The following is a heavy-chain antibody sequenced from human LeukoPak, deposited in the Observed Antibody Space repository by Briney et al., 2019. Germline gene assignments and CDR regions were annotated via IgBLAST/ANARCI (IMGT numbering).Heavy chain of an antibody. CDR3: AKENRYCSSTRCYQGLYDC. CDR1: GFTFSSYG. J-gene: IGHJ4*02. Sequence: GGSLRLSCAASGFTFSSYGMHWVRQAPGKGLEWVAVISYDGSNKYYADSVKGRFTISRDNSKNTLYLQMNSLRAEDTAVYYCAKENRYCSSTRCYQGLYDCWGQGTLVTVSS. CDR2: ISYDGSNK. V-gene: IGHV3-30*18. D-gene: IGHD2-2*01.